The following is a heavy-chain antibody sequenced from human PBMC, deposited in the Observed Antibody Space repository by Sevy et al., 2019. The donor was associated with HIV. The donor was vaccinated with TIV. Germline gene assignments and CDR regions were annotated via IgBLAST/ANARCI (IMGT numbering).Heavy chain of an antibody. CDR2: IYYSGST. V-gene: IGHV4-59*01. Sequence: SETLSLTCTVSGGSISSYYWSWIRQPPGKGLEWIGYIYYSGSTNYNPSLKSRVTISVDTSKNQFSLKLSSVTAADTAVYYCARGYSSGPAYYYYYYYMDVWGKRTTVTVSS. J-gene: IGHJ6*03. CDR3: ARGYSSGPAYYYYYYYMDV. CDR1: GGSISSYY. D-gene: IGHD6-25*01.